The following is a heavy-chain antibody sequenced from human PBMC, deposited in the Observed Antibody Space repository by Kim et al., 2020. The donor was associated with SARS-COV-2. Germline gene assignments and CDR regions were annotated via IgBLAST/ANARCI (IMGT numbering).Heavy chain of an antibody. CDR3: ARDWAGDSPHYYFDY. CDR1: GFTFSSYG. J-gene: IGHJ4*02. V-gene: IGHV3-33*08. Sequence: GGSLRLSCAASGFTFSSYGMHWVRQAPGKGLEWVSGIRNDGSNTYYADSVKGRFTISRDNSKNTLYLQMNSLRAEDTAVYYCARDWAGDSPHYYFDYWGQGTLVTVSS. CDR2: IRNDGSNT. D-gene: IGHD2-21*02.